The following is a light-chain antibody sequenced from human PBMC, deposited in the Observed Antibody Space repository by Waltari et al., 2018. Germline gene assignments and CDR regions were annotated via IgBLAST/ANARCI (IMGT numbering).Light chain of an antibody. J-gene: IGLJ3*02. Sequence: SYEVTQPPSVSVSPGQTASIPCSGDKLGDKYVSWYQQKPGQSPLLVIYQDFQRPSGVPGRFSSSNSGNTATLTISGTQAMDEADYFCQAWDSDPVCGGGTKLTVL. V-gene: IGLV3-1*01. CDR3: QAWDSDPV. CDR2: QDF. CDR1: KLGDKY.